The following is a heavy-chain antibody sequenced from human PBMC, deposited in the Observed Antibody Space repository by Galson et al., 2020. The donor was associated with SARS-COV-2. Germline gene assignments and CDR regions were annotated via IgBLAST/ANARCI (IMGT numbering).Heavy chain of an antibody. J-gene: IGHJ4*02. Sequence: GESLKISCKGSGYTFTSNWIHWLRPMPGKGLEWLGSVYTNDGDSTYSPSFQGQVTISADKSISTAYLQWNTVKASDSAMYFCAREATRSFYFWGQGTLVTVAS. V-gene: IGHV5-51*01. CDR3: AREATRSFYF. CDR2: VYTNDGDS. D-gene: IGHD2-2*01. CDR1: GYTFTSNW.